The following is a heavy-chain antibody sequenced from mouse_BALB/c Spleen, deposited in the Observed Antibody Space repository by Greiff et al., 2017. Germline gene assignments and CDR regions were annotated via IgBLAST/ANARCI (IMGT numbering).Heavy chain of an antibody. J-gene: IGHJ4*01. D-gene: IGHD2-4*01. Sequence: QVQLQQSGAELVRPGSSVKISCKASGYAFSSYWMNWVKQRPGQGLEWIGQIYPGDGDTNYNGKFKGKATLTADKSSSTAYMQLSSLTSEDSAVYFCARRANDYDDAMDYWGQGTSVTVSS. V-gene: IGHV1-80*01. CDR3: ARRANDYDDAMDY. CDR1: GYAFSSYW. CDR2: IYPGDGDT.